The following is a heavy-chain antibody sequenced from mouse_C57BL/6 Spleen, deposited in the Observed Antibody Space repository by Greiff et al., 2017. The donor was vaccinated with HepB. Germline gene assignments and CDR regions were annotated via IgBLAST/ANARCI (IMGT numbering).Heavy chain of an antibody. CDR2: IWTGGGT. CDR1: GFSLTSYA. CDR3: ASDGIGDDGAWFAY. V-gene: IGHV2-9-1*01. J-gene: IGHJ3*01. Sequence: VHLVESGPGLVAPSQSLSITCTVSGFSLTSYAISWVRQPPGKGLEWLGVIWTGGGTNYNSAIKSRLSISKDNSKSQVVLKMNSQQTDDTARYYCASDGIGDDGAWFAYWGQGTLVTVSA.